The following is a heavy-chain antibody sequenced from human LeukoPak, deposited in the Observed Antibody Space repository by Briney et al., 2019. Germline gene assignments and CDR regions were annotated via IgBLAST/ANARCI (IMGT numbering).Heavy chain of an antibody. V-gene: IGHV1-2*02. J-gene: IGHJ6*02. CDR3: ARMHPYTRLLWFGEDGMDV. D-gene: IGHD3-10*01. CDR1: GYTFTGYY. Sequence: ASVKVSCKASGYTFTGYYMHWVRQAPGQGLEWMGWINPNSGGTNYAQKFQGRVTMTRDTSISTAYMELSRLRSDDTAVYYCARMHPYTRLLWFGEDGMDVWCQGTTVTVSS. CDR2: INPNSGGT.